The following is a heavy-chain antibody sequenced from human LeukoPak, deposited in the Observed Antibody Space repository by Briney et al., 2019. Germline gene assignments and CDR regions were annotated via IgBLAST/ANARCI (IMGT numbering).Heavy chain of an antibody. CDR3: ASGDDYGDSSGFDY. V-gene: IGHV3-21*01. Sequence: GGSLRLSCAASGFTFSSYSMNWVRQAPGKGLEWVSSISSSSSYIYYADSVKGRFTISRDNAKNSLYLQMNSLRAEDTAVYYCASGDDYGDSSGFDYWGQGTLVTVSS. D-gene: IGHD4-17*01. CDR2: ISSSSSYI. J-gene: IGHJ4*02. CDR1: GFTFSSYS.